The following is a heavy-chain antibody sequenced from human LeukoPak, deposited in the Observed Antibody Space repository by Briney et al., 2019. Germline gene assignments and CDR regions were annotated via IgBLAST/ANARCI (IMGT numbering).Heavy chain of an antibody. J-gene: IGHJ4*02. CDR2: INHSGST. Sequence: KTSETLSLTCAVYGGSFSGYYWSWIRQPPGKGLEWIGEINHSGSTNYNPSLKSRVTISVDTSKNQFSLKLSSVTAADTAVYYCARLNYFDYWGQGTLVTVSS. CDR1: GGSFSGYY. V-gene: IGHV4-34*01. CDR3: ARLNYFDY.